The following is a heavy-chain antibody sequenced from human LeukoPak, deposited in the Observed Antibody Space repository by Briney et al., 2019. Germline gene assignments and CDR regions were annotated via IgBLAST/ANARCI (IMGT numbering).Heavy chain of an antibody. CDR2: ISYDGSNK. J-gene: IGHJ3*02. V-gene: IGHV3-30*04. Sequence: PGRSLRLSCAASGFTFSNYTIHWVRQAPGKGLGWVAVISYDGSNKYYADSVKGRFTVPRDISKNTLYLQMNSLKREDTAVYYCARMDPDSSGYYGDAFDIWGQGTMVTVSS. CDR1: GFTFSNYT. CDR3: ARMDPDSSGYYGDAFDI. D-gene: IGHD3-22*01.